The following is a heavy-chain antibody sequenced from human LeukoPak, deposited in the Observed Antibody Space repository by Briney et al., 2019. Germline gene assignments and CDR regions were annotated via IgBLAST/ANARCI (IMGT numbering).Heavy chain of an antibody. Sequence: PGGSLRLSCAASGFTFSSYSMNWVRQAPGKGLEWVSSISSSSSYIYYADSVKGRFTISRDDAKNSLYLQMNSLRAEDTAVYYCARDEAAAGPFDYWGQGTLVTVSS. CDR3: ARDEAAAGPFDY. D-gene: IGHD6-13*01. V-gene: IGHV3-21*01. CDR2: ISSSSSYI. J-gene: IGHJ4*02. CDR1: GFTFSSYS.